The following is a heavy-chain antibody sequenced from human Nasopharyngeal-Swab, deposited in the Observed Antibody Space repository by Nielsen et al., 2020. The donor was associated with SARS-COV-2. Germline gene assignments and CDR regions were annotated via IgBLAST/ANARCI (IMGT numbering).Heavy chain of an antibody. V-gene: IGHV4-34*01. D-gene: IGHD7-27*01. CDR3: ARGYLGDY. Sequence: SETLSLTCAVYGGSFSGYYWSWIRQPPGKGLEWIGEINHSGSTNYNSSLKSRVTISVDTSKNQFSLKLSSVTAADTAVYYCARGYLGDYWGQGTLVTVSS. CDR2: INHSGST. J-gene: IGHJ4*02. CDR1: GGSFSGYY.